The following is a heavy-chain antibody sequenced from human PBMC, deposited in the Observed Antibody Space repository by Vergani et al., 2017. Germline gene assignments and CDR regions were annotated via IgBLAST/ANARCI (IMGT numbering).Heavy chain of an antibody. J-gene: IGHJ6*02. V-gene: IGHV4-59*04. Sequence: QVQLQESGPGLVKPSETLSLTCTVSGGSISSYYWSWIRQPPGKGLEWIGTVSYSGATYYTPSLKNRVKVSLNTSENQFSLQMSSVTAADTAVYYCAIRHLTGRLYGMDVWGQGTTVTVSS. D-gene: IGHD3-9*01. CDR2: VSYSGAT. CDR1: GGSISSYY. CDR3: AIRHLTGRLYGMDV.